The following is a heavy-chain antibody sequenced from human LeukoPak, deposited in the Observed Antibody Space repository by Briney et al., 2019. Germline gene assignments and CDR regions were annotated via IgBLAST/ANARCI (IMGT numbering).Heavy chain of an antibody. D-gene: IGHD2-15*01. CDR1: GFTFSSYW. J-gene: IGHJ4*02. CDR3: ASTDCSGGSCYLPFDY. CDR2: IKQDGSEK. V-gene: IGHV3-7*02. Sequence: GGSLRLSCATSGFTFSSYWMSWVRQAPGKGLEWVANIKQDGSEKYYVDSVKGRFTISRDNAKNSLHLQMNSVRAEDTAVYYCASTDCSGGSCYLPFDYWGQGTLVTVSS.